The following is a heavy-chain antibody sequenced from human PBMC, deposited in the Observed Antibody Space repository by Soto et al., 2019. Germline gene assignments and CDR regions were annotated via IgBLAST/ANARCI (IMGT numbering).Heavy chain of an antibody. D-gene: IGHD6-13*01. CDR2: IYWSDDK. Sequence: SGPTLVNPTQTLTLTCTFSGFSLSNSGVGVGWIRQPPGKALEWLALIYWSDDKRYSPSLKSRLTITKDTSKNQVVLTMTNVGPVDTATYYCAHISLFTSSWFYFDYWGQGTPVTVSS. J-gene: IGHJ4*02. CDR1: GFSLSNSGVG. V-gene: IGHV2-5*01. CDR3: AHISLFTSSWFYFDY.